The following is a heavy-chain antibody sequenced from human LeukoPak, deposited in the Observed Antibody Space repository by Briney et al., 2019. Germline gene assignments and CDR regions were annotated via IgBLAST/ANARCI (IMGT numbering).Heavy chain of an antibody. V-gene: IGHV3-30-3*01. CDR1: GFTFSSYA. D-gene: IGHD6-13*01. Sequence: GRSLRLSCAASGFTFSSYAMHWVRQAPSKGLEWVAVISYDGSNKYYADSVKGRFTISRDNSKNTLYLQMNSLRAEDTAVYYCARIAGTDDYWGQGTLVTVSS. CDR2: ISYDGSNK. CDR3: ARIAGTDDY. J-gene: IGHJ4*02.